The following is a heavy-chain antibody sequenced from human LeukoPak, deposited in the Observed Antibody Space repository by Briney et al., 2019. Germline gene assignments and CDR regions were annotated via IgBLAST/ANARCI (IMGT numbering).Heavy chain of an antibody. D-gene: IGHD2/OR15-2a*01. CDR3: AKEKGNIDAFDI. Sequence: GGSLRLSCVDSGSTFSTYGMHWVRQAPGKGLEWVADISYDGSNEYYADSVKGRFTISRDNSKNTLYLQMNSLRVEDTAVYYCAKEKGNIDAFDIWGRGTMVTVSS. J-gene: IGHJ3*02. CDR1: GSTFSTYG. V-gene: IGHV3-30*18. CDR2: ISYDGSNE.